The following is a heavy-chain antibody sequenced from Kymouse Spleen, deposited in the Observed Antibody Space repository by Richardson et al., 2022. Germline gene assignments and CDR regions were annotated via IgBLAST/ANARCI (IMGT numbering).Heavy chain of an antibody. J-gene: IGHJ4*02. CDR2: IYYSGST. CDR1: GGSISSSSYY. Sequence: QLQLQESGPGLVKPSETLSLTCTVSGGSISSSSYYWGWIRQPPGKGLEWIGSIYYSGSTYYNPSLKSRVTISVDTSKNQFSLKLSSVTAADTAVYYCARHHSSSWYFDYWGQGTLVTVSS. CDR3: ARHHSSSWYFDY. D-gene: IGHD6-13*01. V-gene: IGHV4-39*01.